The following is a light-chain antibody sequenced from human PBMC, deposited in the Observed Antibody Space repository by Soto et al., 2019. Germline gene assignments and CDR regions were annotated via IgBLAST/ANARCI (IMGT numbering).Light chain of an antibody. CDR3: QQSYSARLS. CDR2: AAS. J-gene: IGKJ4*01. V-gene: IGKV1-39*01. CDR1: QHISSY. Sequence: DIQMTQSPSSVSASIGDTVTITCRASQHISSYLHWFQQRPGKAPKLLVSAASTLPSGVPSRFSGDRSGTDFTLTISSLQPEDFATYFCQQSYSARLSFGGGTKLEIK.